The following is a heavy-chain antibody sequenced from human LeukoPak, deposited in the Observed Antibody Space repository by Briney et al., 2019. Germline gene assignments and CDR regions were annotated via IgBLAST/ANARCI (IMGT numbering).Heavy chain of an antibody. Sequence: ASVKVSCKASGYTFTSYDINWVRQATGQGLEWMGWMNPNSGNTGYAQKFQGRVTMTRDTSISTAYMELSRLRSDDTAVYYCAREDYDFWSGYPHFGYWGQGTLVTVSS. J-gene: IGHJ4*02. CDR1: GYTFTSYD. CDR2: MNPNSGNT. V-gene: IGHV1-8*01. D-gene: IGHD3-3*01. CDR3: AREDYDFWSGYPHFGY.